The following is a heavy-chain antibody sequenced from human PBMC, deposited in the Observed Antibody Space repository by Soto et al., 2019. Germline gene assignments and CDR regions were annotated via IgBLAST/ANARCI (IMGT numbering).Heavy chain of an antibody. V-gene: IGHV1-18*01. CDR2: ISVNNDNK. Sequence: QVQLVQSGAEVKKPGASVKVSCKASGYTFTSYGISWVRQAPGQGLEWMAWISVNNDNKKYAQNLQGRVTMTTDTSTRTVYMELRSLRSDDTAMYYCARDYCDSRRCYGGDYWGQGTLVTVSS. D-gene: IGHD3-22*01. J-gene: IGHJ4*02. CDR1: GYTFTSYG. CDR3: ARDYCDSRRCYGGDY.